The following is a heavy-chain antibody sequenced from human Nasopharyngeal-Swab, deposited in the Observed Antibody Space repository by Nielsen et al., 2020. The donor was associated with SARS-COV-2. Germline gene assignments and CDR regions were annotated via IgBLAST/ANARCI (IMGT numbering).Heavy chain of an antibody. CDR2: INTNTGNP. CDR1: GYTFNTYT. D-gene: IGHD1-14*01. Sequence: ASVKVSCKASGYTFNTYTMTWVRQAPGQGPEWMGWINTNTGNPTYTQGFTGRFVFSLDTSVNTAYLQISSLKPEDTAVYYCATRYHRGQGTLVTVSS. J-gene: IGHJ4*02. V-gene: IGHV7-4-1*02. CDR3: ATRYH.